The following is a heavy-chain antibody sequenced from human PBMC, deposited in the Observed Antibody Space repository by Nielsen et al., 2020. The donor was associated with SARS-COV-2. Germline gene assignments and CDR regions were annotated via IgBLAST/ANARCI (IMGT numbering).Heavy chain of an antibody. CDR3: ARTTAATGPFDY. CDR2: IDWGDDK. D-gene: IGHD6-13*01. Sequence: SGPTLVTPTQTLTLTCALSGFSLYTSGMCMSWIRQPPGNALEWLSLIDWGDDKYYSTSLKTRLTISKDTSKNQVVLTMTNMDPVDTATYYCARTTAATGPFDYWGRGTLVTVSS. J-gene: IGHJ4*02. CDR1: GFSLYTSGMC. V-gene: IGHV2-70*01.